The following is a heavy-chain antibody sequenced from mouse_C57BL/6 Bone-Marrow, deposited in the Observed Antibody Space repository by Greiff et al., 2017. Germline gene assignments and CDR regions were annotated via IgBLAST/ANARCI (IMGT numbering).Heavy chain of an antibody. D-gene: IGHD1-1*01. CDR3: ARLEFDGSGGDWYFDV. CDR1: GYTFTSYD. V-gene: IGHV1-85*01. J-gene: IGHJ1*03. Sequence: QVQLQQSGPELVKPGASVKLSCKASGYTFTSYDINWVKQRPGQGLEWIGWIYPRDGSTKYNEKFKGKATLTVDTSSSTAYMELHSLTSEDSASYFCARLEFDGSGGDWYFDVWGTGTTVTVSS. CDR2: IYPRDGST.